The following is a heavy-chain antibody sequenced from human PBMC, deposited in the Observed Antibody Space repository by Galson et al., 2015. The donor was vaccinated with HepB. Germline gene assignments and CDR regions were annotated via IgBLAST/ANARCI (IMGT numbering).Heavy chain of an antibody. V-gene: IGHV3-23*01. Sequence: SLRLSCAASGFPFSYYAMTWVRQAPGKGLEWVSAITPSGDNTYSADSIKGRFTISRDNSKNTVFLQMNSLRADDTAIYFCAKVFPEKTDGWYRQALYYFDSWGHGTRVTVSS. CDR1: GFPFSYYA. J-gene: IGHJ4*01. CDR2: ITPSGDNT. CDR3: AKVFPEKTDGWYRQALYYFDS. D-gene: IGHD6-19*01.